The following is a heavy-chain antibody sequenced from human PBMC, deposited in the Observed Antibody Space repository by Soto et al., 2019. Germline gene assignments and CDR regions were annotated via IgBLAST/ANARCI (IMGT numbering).Heavy chain of an antibody. Sequence: SETLSLTCTVSGGSISSGDYYWSWIRQPPGKGLEWIGYIYYSGSTYYNPSLKSRVTISVDTSKNQFSLKLSSVTAADTAVYYCARISIVVVPAAITNYYYYGMDVWGQGTTVTVSS. CDR1: GGSISSGDYY. V-gene: IGHV4-30-4*01. CDR2: IYYSGST. CDR3: ARISIVVVPAAITNYYYYGMDV. D-gene: IGHD2-2*01. J-gene: IGHJ6*02.